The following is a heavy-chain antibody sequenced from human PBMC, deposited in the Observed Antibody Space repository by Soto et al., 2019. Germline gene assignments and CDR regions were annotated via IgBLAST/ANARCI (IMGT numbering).Heavy chain of an antibody. CDR1: D. D-gene: IGHD6-13*01. CDR2: ISTAGDT. Sequence: DSHRVIKAKGKNLEWVAAISTAGDTYYLGSVKGRSTISREDAKNSLSLQMNSLRAEDTAVYYCARHPERIAQIGWFDTWGQGTLVTVSS. J-gene: IGHJ5*02. V-gene: IGHV3-13*01. CDR3: ARHPERIAQIGWFDT.